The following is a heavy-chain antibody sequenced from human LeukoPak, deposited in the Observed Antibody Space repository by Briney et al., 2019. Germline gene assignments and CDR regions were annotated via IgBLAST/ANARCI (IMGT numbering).Heavy chain of an antibody. D-gene: IGHD6-13*01. CDR1: GYTFTGYY. CDR3: AREHPPSFSRQQLPLEVDY. V-gene: IGHV1-2*06. J-gene: IGHJ4*02. CDR2: SNPNSGGT. Sequence: ASVKVSCKASGYTFTGYYMHWVRQAPGQGLEWMGRSNPNSGGTNYAQKFQGRVTMTRDTSISTAYMELSRLRSDDTAVYYCAREHPPSFSRQQLPLEVDYWGREPWSPSPQ.